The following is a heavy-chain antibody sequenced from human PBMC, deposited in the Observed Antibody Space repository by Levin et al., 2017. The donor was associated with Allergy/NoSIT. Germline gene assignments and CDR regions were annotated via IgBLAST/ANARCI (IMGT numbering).Heavy chain of an antibody. CDR3: VRGQYVAASSGWFDP. CDR1: GFTFSSYD. Sequence: PGGSLRLSCAASGFTFSSYDMHWVRQVTGKGLEWVSAIHTAGDTYYSGSVKGRFTISRENAKNSLYLQMNSLRAGDTAVYYCVRGQYVAASSGWFDPWGQGTLVTVSS. V-gene: IGHV3-13*01. J-gene: IGHJ5*02. CDR2: IHTAGDT. D-gene: IGHD6-6*01.